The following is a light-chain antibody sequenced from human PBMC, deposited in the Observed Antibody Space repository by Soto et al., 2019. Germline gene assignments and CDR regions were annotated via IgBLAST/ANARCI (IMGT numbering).Light chain of an antibody. CDR2: EVS. J-gene: IGLJ1*01. CDR3: SSYTSSSTRV. V-gene: IGLV2-14*01. Sequence: QSALTQPASVSGSPGQSITISCTGTSSDVGGYDYVSWYQHHPGKAPKLMIYEVSNRPSGGSNRFSGSKSGNTASLTISGLQAEDEADYYCSSYTSSSTRVFGTGTQLTVL. CDR1: SSDVGGYDY.